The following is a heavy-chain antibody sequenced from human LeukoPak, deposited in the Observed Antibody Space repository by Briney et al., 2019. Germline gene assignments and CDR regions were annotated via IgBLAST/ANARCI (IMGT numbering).Heavy chain of an antibody. J-gene: IGHJ4*02. CDR1: GYTFSSYA. Sequence: GGSLRLSCAASGYTFSSYAMHWVRKAPGKGLKWVANIKEDGSEKYYVDSVRGRFTISRDNAKNSLYLQMNSLRVEDTAVYYCARVLMTPHFDYWGQGTLVTVSS. D-gene: IGHD3-16*01. CDR3: ARVLMTPHFDY. V-gene: IGHV3-7*01. CDR2: IKEDGSEK.